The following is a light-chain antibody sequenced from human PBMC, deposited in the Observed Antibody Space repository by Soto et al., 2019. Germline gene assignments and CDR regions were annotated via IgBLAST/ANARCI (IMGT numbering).Light chain of an antibody. V-gene: IGLV2-8*01. CDR2: AVN. J-gene: IGLJ2*01. Sequence: QSALTQPPSASGSPGQSVTISCTGTSSDVGGYQYVSWFQQKSGKAPKLIIYAVNERPSGVPDRLFGSKSDNTASLTVSGIQAEDEAEYYCCAYAGLKNVLVGGGTKLTVL. CDR1: SSDVGGYQY. CDR3: CAYAGLKNVL.